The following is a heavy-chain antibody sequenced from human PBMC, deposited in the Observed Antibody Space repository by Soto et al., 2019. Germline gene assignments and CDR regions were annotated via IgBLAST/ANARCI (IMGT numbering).Heavy chain of an antibody. CDR1: GNTFTDYY. Sequence: ASVKVSFKTLGNTFTDYYIHWLRQAPGQGLEWMGWINPNSVGTNYAQKFQGWVTMTRDTSISTVYMEVRRLRSDDTAVYYCARAPYSNYGGNYDYGMDVWGQGTTVTVSS. V-gene: IGHV1-2*04. CDR3: ARAPYSNYGGNYDYGMDV. J-gene: IGHJ6*02. CDR2: INPNSVGT. D-gene: IGHD4-4*01.